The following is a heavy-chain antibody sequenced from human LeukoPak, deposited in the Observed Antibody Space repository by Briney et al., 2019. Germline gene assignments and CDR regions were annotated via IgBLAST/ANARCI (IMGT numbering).Heavy chain of an antibody. D-gene: IGHD5-18*01. CDR3: ARTTEGGYTYDYFYYYYMDV. Sequence: SETLSLTCTVSGGSISSYYWSWIRQPPGKGLEWIGYIYYTGSTNYNPSLKSRVTISVDTSKNHFSLKLSSVTAADTAVYYCARTTEGGYTYDYFYYYYMDVWGKGTTVTISS. J-gene: IGHJ6*03. V-gene: IGHV4-59*01. CDR2: IYYTGST. CDR1: GGSISSYY.